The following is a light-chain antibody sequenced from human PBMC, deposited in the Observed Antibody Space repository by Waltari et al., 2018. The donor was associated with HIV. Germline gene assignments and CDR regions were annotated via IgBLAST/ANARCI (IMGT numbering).Light chain of an antibody. CDR3: EQYYSTKVH. V-gene: IGKV4-1*01. CDR2: CAS. CDR1: QSDLYSSNNKNY. Sequence: DIVMTHSPDSLAVSLGECATITCKSSQSDLYSSNNKNYLAWYQQKPGQPPKLLIYCASTRESGVLDRFSGKGYGTDFSLTISCEKCDGVAVYGCEQYYSTKVHFGQGTRLEIK. J-gene: IGKJ5*01.